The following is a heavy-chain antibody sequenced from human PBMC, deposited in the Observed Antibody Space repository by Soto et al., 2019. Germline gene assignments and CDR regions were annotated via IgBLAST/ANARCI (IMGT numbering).Heavy chain of an antibody. D-gene: IGHD3-10*01. CDR1: GDSISRYY. V-gene: IGHV4-59*01. Sequence: QVQLQESGPGLVKPSETLSLTCTVSGDSISRYYWSWIRLSPGKGLEWIGYIYYSGETNYNPSVKSRVTRSVDRTKNQFSLKLSSVTAADTAVYYCARDQGGEFLKGSGMDVWGQGTTVTVSS. CDR2: IYYSGET. J-gene: IGHJ6*02. CDR3: ARDQGGEFLKGSGMDV.